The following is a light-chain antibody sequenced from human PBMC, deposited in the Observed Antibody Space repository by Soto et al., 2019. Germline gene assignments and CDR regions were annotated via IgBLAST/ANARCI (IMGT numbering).Light chain of an antibody. CDR3: SSFTSSRTIV. J-gene: IGLJ1*01. CDR1: NSDIGGYNY. CDR2: DVT. Sequence: QSALTQPASVSGSPGQSITISCTGTNSDIGGYNYVSWYQQHPDKVPKLIIYDVTYPPSGVADRFSGSKSGNTASLTISGLQTEDEADYYCSSFTSSRTIVFGTGTKLTVL. V-gene: IGLV2-14*01.